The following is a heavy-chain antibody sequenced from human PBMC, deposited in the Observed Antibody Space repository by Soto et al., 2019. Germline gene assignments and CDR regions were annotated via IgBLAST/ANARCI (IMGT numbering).Heavy chain of an antibody. D-gene: IGHD2-21*02. CDR2: IIPILGIA. V-gene: IGHV1-69*08. Sequence: QVQLVQSGAEVKKPGSSEKLSCKASGGTFSSYTISWVQQAPGQGLEWMGRIIPILGIANYAQKFQGRVTITADKSTSTAYMELSSLRSEDTDVDYCARDGACGGDCYSDYWGQGTLVTVSS. CDR1: GGTFSSYT. CDR3: ARDGACGGDCYSDY. J-gene: IGHJ4*02.